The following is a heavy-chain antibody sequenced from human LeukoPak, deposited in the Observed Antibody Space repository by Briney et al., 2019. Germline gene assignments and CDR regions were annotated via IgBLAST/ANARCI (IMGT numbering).Heavy chain of an antibody. Sequence: GASVKVSCKASGYTFTSYARNWVRQAPGQGLEWMGWINTSTGKPMYAQCFTGRFVFSLDTSVSTAYLQITSLKAEDTALYYCARDSWDYDDSSGYYQNYWGQGTLVTVSS. J-gene: IGHJ4*02. CDR2: INTSTGKP. CDR3: ARDSWDYDDSSGYYQNY. CDR1: GYTFTSYA. D-gene: IGHD3-22*01. V-gene: IGHV7-4-1*02.